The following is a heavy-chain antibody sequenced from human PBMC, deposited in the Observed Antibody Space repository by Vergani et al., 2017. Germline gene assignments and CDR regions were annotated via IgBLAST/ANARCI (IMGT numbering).Heavy chain of an antibody. CDR2: ISWNSGSI. Sequence: EVQLVESGGGLVQPGRSLRLSCAASGFTFDDYAMHWVRQAPGKGLEWVSGISWNSGSIGDADSVKGRFTISRDNAKNSLYLQMNSLRAEDSGLYYCAKAGGHYDFWSGYFDDWGQGPLVTVSS. CDR1: GFTFDDYA. V-gene: IGHV3-9*01. D-gene: IGHD3-3*01. CDR3: AKAGGHYDFWSGYFDD. J-gene: IGHJ4*02.